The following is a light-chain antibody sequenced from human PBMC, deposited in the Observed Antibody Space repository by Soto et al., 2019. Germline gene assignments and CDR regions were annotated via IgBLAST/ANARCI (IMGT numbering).Light chain of an antibody. CDR2: GGS. J-gene: IGKJ1*01. Sequence: EIVLTQSPGTVSFSPGERATLSCRASQSVGSRWLAWYQQKPGQAPRVLIYGGSNRATGIPDRFSGSGSGTDFTLTISRLEREDFAVYYCQQYYSSRTFGQGTKVEMK. CDR1: QSVGSRW. CDR3: QQYYSSRT. V-gene: IGKV3-20*01.